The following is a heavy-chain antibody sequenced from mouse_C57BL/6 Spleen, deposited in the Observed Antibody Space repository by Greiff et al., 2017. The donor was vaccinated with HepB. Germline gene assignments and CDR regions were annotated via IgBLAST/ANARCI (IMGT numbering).Heavy chain of an antibody. CDR1: GFTFSSYA. CDR3: ARDKLDYGRGLYYFDY. J-gene: IGHJ2*01. Sequence: EVKLVESGGGLVKPGGSLKLSCAASGFTFSSYAMSWVRQTPEKRLEWVATISDGGSYTYYPDNVKGRFTISRDNAKNNLYLQMSHLKSEDTAMYYCARDKLDYGRGLYYFDYWGQGTTLTVSS. V-gene: IGHV5-4*01. CDR2: ISDGGSYT. D-gene: IGHD1-1*01.